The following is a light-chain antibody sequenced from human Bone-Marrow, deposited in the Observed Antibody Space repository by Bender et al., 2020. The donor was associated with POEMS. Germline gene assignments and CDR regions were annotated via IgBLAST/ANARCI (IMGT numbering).Light chain of an antibody. Sequence: QSVLTQPPSASGTPGQRVTISCSGSSSNIGRNYVFWYQQLPGTAPKLLMYSNNQRPTGVPDRFSGSKSGTSASLAISGLRSEDEADYYCAAWDDSLSGRVFGGGTKLTVL. CDR1: SSNIGRNY. CDR2: SNN. V-gene: IGLV1-47*02. CDR3: AAWDDSLSGRV. J-gene: IGLJ2*01.